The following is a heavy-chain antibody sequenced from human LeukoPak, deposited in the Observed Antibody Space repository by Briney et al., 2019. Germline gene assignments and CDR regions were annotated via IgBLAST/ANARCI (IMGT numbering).Heavy chain of an antibody. D-gene: IGHD3-9*01. CDR1: GFSLSTSGVG. Sequence: SGPTLVKPTQTLTLTCTFSGFSLSTSGVGVGWIRRPPGKALEWLALIYWDDDKRYSPSLKSRLTITKDTSKNQVVLTMTNMDPVDTATYYCAHSGTHLRYFDWILYRYYYYYMDVWGQGTTVTVSS. CDR2: IYWDDDK. CDR3: AHSGTHLRYFDWILYRYYYYYMDV. J-gene: IGHJ6*03. V-gene: IGHV2-5*02.